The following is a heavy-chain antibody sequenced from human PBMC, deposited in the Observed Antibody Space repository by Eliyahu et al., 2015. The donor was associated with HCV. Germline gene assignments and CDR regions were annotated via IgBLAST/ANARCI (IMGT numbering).Heavy chain of an antibody. V-gene: IGHV4-39*01. CDR2: IYYSGST. D-gene: IGHD3-10*01. CDR1: GXSISSSXYY. CDR3: ARLNTMVRGARKDYYGMDV. J-gene: IGHJ6*02. Sequence: QLQLQESGPGLVKPSETLSLTCTVXGXSISSSXYYWGWIRQPPGKGLEWIGSIYYSGSTYYNPSLKXRVTISVDTSKNQFSLKLSSVTAADTAVYYCARLNTMVRGARKDYYGMDVWGQGTTVTVSS.